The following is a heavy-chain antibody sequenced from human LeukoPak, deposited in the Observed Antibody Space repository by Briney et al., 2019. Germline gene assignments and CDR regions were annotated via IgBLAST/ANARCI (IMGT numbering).Heavy chain of an antibody. Sequence: SETLSLTCAVYGGSFSGYYWSWIRQPPGKGLEWIGEINHSGSTNYNPSLKSRVTISVDTSKNQFSLKLSSVTAADTAVYYCARGAAMATITYYFDYWGQGTLVTVSS. CDR3: ARGAAMATITYYFDY. CDR1: GGSFSGYY. J-gene: IGHJ4*02. D-gene: IGHD5-24*01. V-gene: IGHV4-34*01. CDR2: INHSGST.